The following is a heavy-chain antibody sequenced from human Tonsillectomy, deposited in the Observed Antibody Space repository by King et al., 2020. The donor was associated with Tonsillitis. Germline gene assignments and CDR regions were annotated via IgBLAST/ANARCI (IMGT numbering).Heavy chain of an antibody. J-gene: IGHJ6*02. V-gene: IGHV3-48*03. Sequence: VQLVESGGGLVQPGVSLKLSCADSGFTFSSYEMNWVRQAPGKGLEWVSYITSSGSKIYYADSVKGRFTISRDNAKNTLSLQMNSLRAEDTAVYYCARENSSSGFYYYGMDVWGQGTTVTVSS. CDR1: GFTFSSYE. CDR3: ARENSSSGFYYYGMDV. D-gene: IGHD3-22*01. CDR2: ITSSGSKI.